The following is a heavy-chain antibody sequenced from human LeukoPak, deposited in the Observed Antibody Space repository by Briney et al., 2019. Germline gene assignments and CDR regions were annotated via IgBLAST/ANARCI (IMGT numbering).Heavy chain of an antibody. CDR1: GFTVSSDS. V-gene: IGHV3-53*05. J-gene: IGHJ6*04. CDR2: IYSGGST. Sequence: GGSLRLSCTVSGFTVSSDSMSWVRQAPGKGLEWVSFIYSGGSTHYSDSVKGRFTISRDNSKNTLYLQMNSLRAEDTAVYYCAKDSEWFGELSSGLMDVWGKGTTVTISS. D-gene: IGHD3-10*01. CDR3: AKDSEWFGELSSGLMDV.